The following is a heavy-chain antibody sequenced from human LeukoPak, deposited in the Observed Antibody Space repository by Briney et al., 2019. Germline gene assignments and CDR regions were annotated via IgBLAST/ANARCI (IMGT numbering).Heavy chain of an antibody. D-gene: IGHD1-26*01. Sequence: GGSLRLSCAASGFTVSTNYMSWVCQAPGKGLEWVSVLYSGGSTYYADSVQGRFTISRDNSKNTLYLQMNSLRAEDTAVYYCAKDKAGATSYYYYMDVWGKGTTVTISS. CDR3: AKDKAGATSYYYYMDV. CDR1: GFTVSTNY. V-gene: IGHV3-53*01. CDR2: LYSGGST. J-gene: IGHJ6*03.